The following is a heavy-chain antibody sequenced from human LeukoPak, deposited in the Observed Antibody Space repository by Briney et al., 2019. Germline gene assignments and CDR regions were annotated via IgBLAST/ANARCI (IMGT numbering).Heavy chain of an antibody. Sequence: SETLSLTCTVSGGSISSYYWSWIRQPPGKGLEWIGYIYYSGSTYYNPSLKSRVTISVDTSKNQFSLKLSSVTAADTAVYYCARGGHVVVTAIQYWGQGTLVTVSS. V-gene: IGHV4-59*12. CDR2: IYYSGST. D-gene: IGHD2-21*02. J-gene: IGHJ4*02. CDR1: GGSISSYY. CDR3: ARGGHVVVTAIQY.